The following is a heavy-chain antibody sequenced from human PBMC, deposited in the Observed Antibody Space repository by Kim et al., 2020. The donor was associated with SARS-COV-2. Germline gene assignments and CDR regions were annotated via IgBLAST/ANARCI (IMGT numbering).Heavy chain of an antibody. CDR1: GFTFSSYD. CDR3: ARVGRDFYRGTGTEFWYFDL. V-gene: IGHV3-13*04. J-gene: IGHJ2*01. D-gene: IGHD1-1*01. CDR2: IGTAGDT. Sequence: GGSLRLSCAASGFTFSSYDMHWVRQATGKGLEWVSAIGTAGDTYYPGSVKGRFTISRENAKNSLYLQMNSLRAGDTAVYYCARVGRDFYRGTGTEFWYFDLWGRGTLVTVSS.